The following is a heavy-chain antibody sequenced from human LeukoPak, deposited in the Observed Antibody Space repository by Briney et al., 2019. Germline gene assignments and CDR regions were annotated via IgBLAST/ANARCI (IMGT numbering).Heavy chain of an antibody. CDR3: ARGRQQWLTDDAFDI. J-gene: IGHJ3*02. Sequence: PGGSLRLSCAASGFTFSSYDMHWVRHATGKGLEWVSAIGTAGDTYYPGSVKGRFTISRENAKNSLYLQMDSLRAGDTAVYYCARGRQQWLTDDAFDIWGQGTMVTVSS. D-gene: IGHD6-19*01. CDR1: GFTFSSYD. CDR2: IGTAGDT. V-gene: IGHV3-13*01.